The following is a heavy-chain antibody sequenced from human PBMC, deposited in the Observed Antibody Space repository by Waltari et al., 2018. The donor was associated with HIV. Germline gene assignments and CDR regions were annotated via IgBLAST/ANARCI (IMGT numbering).Heavy chain of an antibody. CDR3: AHRLALDGSWDTGAFDY. CDR2: IYWDDDK. D-gene: IGHD6-13*01. CDR1: GFSLTTRPVG. J-gene: IGHJ4*02. Sequence: QITLKESGPTRVKPTQTLALTCTFSGFSLTTRPVGVGWIRQPPGQALESLALIYWDDDKRYNPALKSRLTIIKDTSKNQVVLIMSDMDPADTATYYCAHRLALDGSWDTGAFDYWGQGTLVTVSS. V-gene: IGHV2-5*02.